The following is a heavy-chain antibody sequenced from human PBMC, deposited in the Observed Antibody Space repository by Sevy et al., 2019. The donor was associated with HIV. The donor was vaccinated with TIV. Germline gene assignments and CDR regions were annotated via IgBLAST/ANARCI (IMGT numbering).Heavy chain of an antibody. D-gene: IGHD3-10*01. J-gene: IGHJ4*02. CDR3: ATEINYYGSGSYQDY. Sequence: SETLSLTCTVSGGSISSYYWSWIRQPAGKGLEWIGRIYTSGSTNYNPSLKSRVTMSVDTSKNQFSLKLSSVTAADTAVYYCATEINYYGSGSYQDYWGQGTLVTVSS. V-gene: IGHV4-4*07. CDR2: IYTSGST. CDR1: GGSISSYY.